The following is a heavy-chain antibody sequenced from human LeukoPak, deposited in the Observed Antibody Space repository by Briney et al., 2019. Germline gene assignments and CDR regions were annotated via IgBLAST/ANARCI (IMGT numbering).Heavy chain of an antibody. CDR2: ISSSGSTI. D-gene: IGHD6-13*01. Sequence: GGSLRLSCAASGFTFSSYSMNWVRQAPGKGLEWVSYISSSGSTIYYADSVKGRFTISRDNAKNSLYLQMNSLRAEDTAVYYCARVSSSWSYYFDYWGQGTLVTVSS. J-gene: IGHJ4*02. V-gene: IGHV3-48*04. CDR1: GFTFSSYS. CDR3: ARVSSSWSYYFDY.